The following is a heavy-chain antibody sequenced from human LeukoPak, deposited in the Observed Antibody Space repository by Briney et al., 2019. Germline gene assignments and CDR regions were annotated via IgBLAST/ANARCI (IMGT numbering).Heavy chain of an antibody. Sequence: YYSGSTYYNPSLKSRVTISVDTSKNQFSLKLSSVTAADTAVYYCARRGNYDFWSGYLDYWGQGTLVTVSS. CDR3: ARRGNYDFWSGYLDY. V-gene: IGHV4-39*01. J-gene: IGHJ4*02. D-gene: IGHD3-3*01. CDR2: YYSGST.